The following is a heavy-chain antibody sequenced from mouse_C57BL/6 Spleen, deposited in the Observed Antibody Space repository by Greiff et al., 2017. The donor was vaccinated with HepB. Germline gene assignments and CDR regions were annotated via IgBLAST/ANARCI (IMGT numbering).Heavy chain of an antibody. Sequence: EVQVVESGGDLVKPGGSLKLSCAASGFTFSSYGMSWVRQTPDKRLEWVATISSGGSYTYYPDSVKGRFTISRDNAKNTLYLQMSSLKSEDTAMYYCARGDGYYDWFVYWGQGTLVTVSA. J-gene: IGHJ3*01. D-gene: IGHD2-3*01. CDR3: ARGDGYYDWFVY. CDR2: ISSGGSYT. CDR1: GFTFSSYG. V-gene: IGHV5-6*01.